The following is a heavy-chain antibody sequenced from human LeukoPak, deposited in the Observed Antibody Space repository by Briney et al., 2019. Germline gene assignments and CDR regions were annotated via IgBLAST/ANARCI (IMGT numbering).Heavy chain of an antibody. D-gene: IGHD3-22*01. Sequence: SETLSLTCTVSGGSISSSSYYWGWIRQPPGKGLEWIGSMYYSGSTYYNPSLKSRVTISVDTSKNQFSLKLSSVTAADTAVFYCASGTWGFYDTTVGVYWGQGTLVTVSS. J-gene: IGHJ4*02. CDR3: ASGTWGFYDTTVGVY. CDR2: MYYSGST. CDR1: GGSISSSSYY. V-gene: IGHV4-39*07.